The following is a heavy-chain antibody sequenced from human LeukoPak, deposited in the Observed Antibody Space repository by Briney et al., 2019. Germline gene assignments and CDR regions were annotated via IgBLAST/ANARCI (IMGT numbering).Heavy chain of an antibody. J-gene: IGHJ6*02. V-gene: IGHV1-2*02. CDR2: INPNSGGT. CDR1: GYTFTGYY. Sequence: ASVKVSCKASGYTFTGYYMHWVRQAPGQGREWMRWINPNSGGTNYAQKFQGRVTMTRDTSISTAYMELSRLRSDDTAVYYCARDTGGGSTFMDVWGQGTTVTVSS. D-gene: IGHD5/OR15-5a*01. CDR3: ARDTGGGSTFMDV.